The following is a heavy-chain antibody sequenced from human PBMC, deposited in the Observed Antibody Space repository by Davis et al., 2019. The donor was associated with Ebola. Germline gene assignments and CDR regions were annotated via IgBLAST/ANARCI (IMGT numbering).Heavy chain of an antibody. J-gene: IGHJ2*01. CDR2: ISDDGRHR. CDR1: GFTSTDFA. D-gene: IGHD5-18*01. Sequence: GESLKISCSVSGFTSTDFAFHWVRQAPGKGLEWVALISDDGRHRYYADFVKGRFTVSRDDSKKTIFLQMNSLRIYDTALYYCARARGYSYGSRFDLWGRGTLVSVSP. V-gene: IGHV3-30*04. CDR3: ARARGYSYGSRFDL.